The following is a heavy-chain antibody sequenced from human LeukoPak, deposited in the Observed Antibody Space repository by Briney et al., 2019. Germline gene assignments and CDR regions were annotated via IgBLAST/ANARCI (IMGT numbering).Heavy chain of an antibody. CDR1: GGSISSSSYY. CDR3: ARPRVAAAGFWFDP. J-gene: IGHJ5*02. Sequence: SETLSLTCTVSGGSISSSSYYWGWIRQPPGKGLEWIGSIYYSGSTYYNPSLKSRVTISVDTSKNQFSLKLSSVTAADTAVYYCARPRVAAAGFWFDPWGQGTVVTVSS. D-gene: IGHD6-13*01. V-gene: IGHV4-39*01. CDR2: IYYSGST.